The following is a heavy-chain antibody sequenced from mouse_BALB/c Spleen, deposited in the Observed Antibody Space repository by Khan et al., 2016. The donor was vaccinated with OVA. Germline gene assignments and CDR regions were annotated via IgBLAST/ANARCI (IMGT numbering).Heavy chain of an antibody. V-gene: IGHV2-3*01. CDR3: AKRRVFYFDY. CDR1: GFSLTSNG. CDR2: IWGDGSI. Sequence: VQLQQSGPGLVAPSQSLSIPCTVSGFSLTSNGVSWVRQPPGKGLEWLGVIWGDGSINYHSVLKSSLSISKDDSKSQVFFILNSLQTDDTATYYCAKRRVFYFDYWGQGTTLTVSA. J-gene: IGHJ2*01.